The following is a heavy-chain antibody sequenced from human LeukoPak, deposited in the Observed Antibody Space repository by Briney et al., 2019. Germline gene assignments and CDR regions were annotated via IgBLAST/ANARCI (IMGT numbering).Heavy chain of an antibody. CDR1: GGSISSYY. CDR3: ARARDYCSGGSCYSGSFYYYYMDV. CDR2: IYYSGST. J-gene: IGHJ6*03. D-gene: IGHD2-15*01. V-gene: IGHV4-59*01. Sequence: SETLSLTCTVSGGSISSYYWSWIRQPPGKGLEWIGYIYYSGSTNYNPSLKSRVTISVDTSKNQFSLKLSSVTAADTAEYYCARARDYCSGGSCYSGSFYYYYMDVWGKGTTVTVSS.